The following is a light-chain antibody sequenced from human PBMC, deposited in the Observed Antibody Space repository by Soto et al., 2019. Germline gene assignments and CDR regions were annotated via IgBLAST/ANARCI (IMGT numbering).Light chain of an antibody. J-gene: IGKJ1*01. Sequence: DMHMTHSQSSLSPSLVSRATITSGASQSISNHLNWYPQKPGKAPKLLIFAASSLQSGVPSRFSGSRSGPDFTLTISSLQPEDFATYYCQQSYSSPPTFGQGTKVDI. CDR2: AAS. V-gene: IGKV1-39*01. CDR3: QQSYSSPPT. CDR1: QSISNH.